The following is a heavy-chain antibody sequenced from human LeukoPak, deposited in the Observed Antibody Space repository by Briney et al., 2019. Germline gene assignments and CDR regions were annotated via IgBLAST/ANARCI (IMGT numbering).Heavy chain of an antibody. D-gene: IGHD3-22*01. V-gene: IGHV1-69*01. CDR3: ARDGGRGSSGKNDY. CDR2: IIPIFGTA. Sequence: SVKVSCKASGGTFSSYAISWVRQAPGQGLEWMGGIIPIFGTANYAQKFQGRVTITADESTSTAYMEPSSLRSEDTAVYYCARDGGRGSSGKNDYWGQGTLVTVSS. J-gene: IGHJ4*02. CDR1: GGTFSSYA.